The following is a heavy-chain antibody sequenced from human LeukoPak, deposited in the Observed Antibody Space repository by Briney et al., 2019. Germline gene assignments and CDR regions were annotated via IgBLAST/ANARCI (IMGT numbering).Heavy chain of an antibody. J-gene: IGHJ4*02. CDR3: ARRDYDILTGSLGY. V-gene: IGHV3-21*01. Sequence: GGSLRLSCAASGFTFSSYSMNWVRQAPGKGLEWVSSISSSSSYIYYADSVKGRFTISRDNAKNSLYLKMNSLRAEDTAVYYGARRDYDILTGSLGYWGQGTLVTVSS. D-gene: IGHD3-9*01. CDR2: ISSSSSYI. CDR1: GFTFSSYS.